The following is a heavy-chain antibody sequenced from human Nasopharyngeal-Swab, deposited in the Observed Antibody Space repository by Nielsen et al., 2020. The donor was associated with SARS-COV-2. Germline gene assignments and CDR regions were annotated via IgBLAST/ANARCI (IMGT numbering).Heavy chain of an antibody. D-gene: IGHD1-26*01. Sequence: GESLKISCAASGFTFSSYGMHWVRQAPGKGLEWVAVISYDGSNKYYADSVKGRFTISRDNSKNTLYLQMNSLRAEDTAVHYCAKEGVVGATTGVVYWGQGTLVTVSS. CDR3: AKEGVVGATTGVVY. J-gene: IGHJ4*02. CDR2: ISYDGSNK. V-gene: IGHV3-30*18. CDR1: GFTFSSYG.